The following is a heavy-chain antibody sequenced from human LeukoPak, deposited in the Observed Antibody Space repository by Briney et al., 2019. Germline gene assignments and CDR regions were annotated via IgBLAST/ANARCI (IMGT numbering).Heavy chain of an antibody. CDR1: GGSISGHY. Sequence: SETLSLTCAVYGGSISGHYWSWIRQPPGKGLEWIGEINHSGSTNYNPSLKSRVTISVDTSKNQFSLKLSSVTAADTDVYYCAREGRTWNYYYYMDVWGKGTTVTVSS. J-gene: IGHJ6*03. D-gene: IGHD1-14*01. CDR3: AREGRTWNYYYYMDV. V-gene: IGHV4-34*01. CDR2: INHSGST.